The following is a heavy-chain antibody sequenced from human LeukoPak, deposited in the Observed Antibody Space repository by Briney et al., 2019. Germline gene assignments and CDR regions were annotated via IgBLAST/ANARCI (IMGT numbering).Heavy chain of an antibody. Sequence: SETLSLTCTVSGGSISSSSYYWGWIRQPPGKGLEWIGSIYYSGSTYYNPSLKSRVTISVDTPKNQFSLKLSSVTAADTAVYYCARAIMTHNWFDPWGQGTLVTVSS. D-gene: IGHD3-16*01. V-gene: IGHV4-39*01. CDR1: GGSISSSSYY. J-gene: IGHJ5*02. CDR2: IYYSGST. CDR3: ARAIMTHNWFDP.